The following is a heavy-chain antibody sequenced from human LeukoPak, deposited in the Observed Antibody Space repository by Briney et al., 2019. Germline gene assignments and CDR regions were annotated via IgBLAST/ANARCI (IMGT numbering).Heavy chain of an antibody. V-gene: IGHV3-30*18. CDR3: AKGQWWVPPPH. CDR1: GFTFSSYG. D-gene: IGHD2-15*01. J-gene: IGHJ4*02. Sequence: PGGSLRLSCAASGFTFSSYGMHWVRQAPGKGLEWVAVISYDGSNKYYADSVKGRFTISRDNSKNTLYLQMNSLRAEDTAVYYCAKGQWWVPPPHWGQGTLVTVSS. CDR2: ISYDGSNK.